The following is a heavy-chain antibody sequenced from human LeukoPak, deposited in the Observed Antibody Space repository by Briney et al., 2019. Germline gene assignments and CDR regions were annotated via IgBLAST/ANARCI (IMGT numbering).Heavy chain of an antibody. D-gene: IGHD2-2*01. Sequence: PGRSLRLSCAASGFTFSSYAMHWVRQAPGKGLEWVANIKQDGSEKYYVDSVKGRFTISRDNAKNSLYLQMNSLRAEDTAVYYCARGLGRTSCDWGQGTLVTVSS. CDR2: IKQDGSEK. CDR3: ARGLGRTSCD. V-gene: IGHV3-7*01. J-gene: IGHJ4*02. CDR1: GFTFSSYA.